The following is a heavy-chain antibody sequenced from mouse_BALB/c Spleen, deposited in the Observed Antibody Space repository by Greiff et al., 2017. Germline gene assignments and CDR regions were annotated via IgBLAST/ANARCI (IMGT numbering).Heavy chain of an antibody. J-gene: IGHJ1*01. CDR1: GFTFNTYA. V-gene: IGHV10-3*03. CDR3: VRDGGNYRYFDV. Sequence: EVQRVESGGGLVQPKGSLKLSCAASGFTFNTYAMHWVCQAPGKGLEWVARIRSKSNNYATYYADSVKDRFTISRDDSQSMLYLQMNNLKTEDTAMYYCVRDGGNYRYFDVWGAGTTVTVSS. CDR2: IRSKSNNYAT. D-gene: IGHD2-1*01.